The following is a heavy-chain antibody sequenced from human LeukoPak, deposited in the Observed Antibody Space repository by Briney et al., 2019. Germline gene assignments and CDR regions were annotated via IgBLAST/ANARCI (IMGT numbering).Heavy chain of an antibody. V-gene: IGHV3-30*18. Sequence: QSGGSLRLSCVASGFTFSSYGMHWVRQAPGKGLEWVAVISYDGSNKYYADSVKGRFTISRDNSKNTLYLQMNSLRAEDTAVYYCAKKYYDFWSGDPNYFGYWGQGTLVTVSS. CDR1: GFTFSSYG. CDR2: ISYDGSNK. J-gene: IGHJ4*02. D-gene: IGHD3-3*01. CDR3: AKKYYDFWSGDPNYFGY.